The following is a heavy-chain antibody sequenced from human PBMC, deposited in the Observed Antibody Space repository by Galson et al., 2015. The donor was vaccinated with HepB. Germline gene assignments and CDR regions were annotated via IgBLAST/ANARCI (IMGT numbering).Heavy chain of an antibody. CDR2: ISASATYT. CDR1: GFTFSDYY. Sequence: SLRLSCAASGFTFSDYYMTWIRQAPGKGLEWVSYISASATYTNYADSVKGRFTISRDNAKNSLYLQMNSLTAEDTAVFYCPRVAASDYGDHAHFDYWGQGTLVTVSS. CDR3: PRVAASDYGDHAHFDY. D-gene: IGHD4-17*01. J-gene: IGHJ4*02. V-gene: IGHV3-11*06.